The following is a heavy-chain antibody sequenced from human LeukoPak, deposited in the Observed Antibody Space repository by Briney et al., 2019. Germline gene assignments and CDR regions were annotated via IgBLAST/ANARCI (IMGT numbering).Heavy chain of an antibody. CDR3: ATTDSGSYYDFDY. CDR2: IYYSGST. CDR1: GGSISSYY. J-gene: IGHJ4*02. D-gene: IGHD1-26*01. Sequence: SETLSLTCTVSGGSISSYYWSWIRQPPGKGLEWTGYIYYSGSTNYNPSLKSRVTISVDTSKNQFSLKLSSVTAADTAVYYCATTDSGSYYDFDYWGQGTLVTVYS. V-gene: IGHV4-59*08.